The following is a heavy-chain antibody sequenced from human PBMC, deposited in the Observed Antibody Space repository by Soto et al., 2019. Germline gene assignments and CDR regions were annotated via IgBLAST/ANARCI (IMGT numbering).Heavy chain of an antibody. CDR2: IYCSGST. D-gene: IGHD5-12*01. V-gene: IGHV4-31*03. CDR1: GGSISSGGYY. J-gene: IGHJ5*02. CDR3: AREKSDSGDENYFDP. Sequence: SETLSLTCTVSGGSISSGGYYWNWIRQHPGKGLEWIGYIYCSGSTYYNPSLKSRVTISIDTSKNQFPLKLSSVTVADTAVYSFAREKSDSGDENYFDPWGQGTPGTVSS.